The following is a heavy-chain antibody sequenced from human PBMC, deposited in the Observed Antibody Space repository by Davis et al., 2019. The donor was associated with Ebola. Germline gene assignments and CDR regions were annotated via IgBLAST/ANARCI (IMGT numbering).Heavy chain of an antibody. CDR3: AKARGYGDYREFDY. CDR2: ISWDSGSI. J-gene: IGHJ4*02. D-gene: IGHD4-17*01. Sequence: GGSLRLSCAASGFTFDDYAMHWVRHAPGKGLEWVSGISWDSGSIGYADSVKGRFTISRDNAKNSLYLQMNSLRAEDTALYYCAKARGYGDYREFDYWGQGTLVTVSS. V-gene: IGHV3-9*01. CDR1: GFTFDDYA.